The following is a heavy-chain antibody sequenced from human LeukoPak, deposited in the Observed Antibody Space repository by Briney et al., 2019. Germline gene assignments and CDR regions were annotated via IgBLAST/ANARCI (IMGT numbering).Heavy chain of an antibody. CDR1: GGSISSSGHY. CDR2: VYQTGSI. CDR3: ARQQFGGGWAQSVGMYYFDY. Sequence: SETLSLTCTVSGGSISSSGHYWSWIRQSPGKGLEWIGEVYQTGSINYNPSLKSRVTISIDTSRNQFSLKLNSVTAADTAIYYCARQQFGGGWAQSVGMYYFDYWGQGGLVTVSS. D-gene: IGHD3-16*01. J-gene: IGHJ4*02. V-gene: IGHV4-39*01.